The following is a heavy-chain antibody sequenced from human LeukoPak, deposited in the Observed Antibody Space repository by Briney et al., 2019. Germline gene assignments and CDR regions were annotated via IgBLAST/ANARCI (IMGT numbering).Heavy chain of an antibody. D-gene: IGHD4-17*01. CDR3: ARDRGNGDYGDYFDS. J-gene: IGHJ4*02. Sequence: PSATLSPTCSVSAGSVISGTNYWNWIRRPAGKGLEWIGRIQTSGRANYNPSLKSRVTVYLDTPKNLVSLQLTSVTAADTAVYYCARDRGNGDYGDYFDSWGQGTQVTVSS. V-gene: IGHV4-61*02. CDR2: IQTSGRA. CDR1: AGSVISGTNY.